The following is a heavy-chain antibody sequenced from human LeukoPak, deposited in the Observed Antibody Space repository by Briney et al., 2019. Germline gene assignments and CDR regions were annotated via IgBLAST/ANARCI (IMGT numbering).Heavy chain of an antibody. J-gene: IGHJ4*02. V-gene: IGHV3-7*04. Sequence: PAGSLRLSCAASGFTFGNYAMSWVRQAPGRGLEFVANIKGDGSRRSFVDSVKGRFTISRDNAENSLNLQINSLRAEDTAVYYCAREGPGGFDYWGQGTLVTVSS. CDR3: AREGPGGFDY. CDR2: IKGDGSRR. CDR1: GFTFGNYA. D-gene: IGHD1-1*01.